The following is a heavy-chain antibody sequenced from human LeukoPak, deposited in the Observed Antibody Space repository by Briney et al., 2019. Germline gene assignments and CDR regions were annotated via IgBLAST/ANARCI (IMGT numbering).Heavy chain of an antibody. CDR3: VRDSGFFAS. J-gene: IGHJ4*02. Sequence: SETLSLTCTVSSGFVSSYYWSWIRQPAGKGLEWIGRIYSSGSTTYNPSLKSRVTMSVDTSKSQFSLKLNSVTAADTAVYYCVRDSGFFASWGQGTLVTVSA. CDR2: IYSSGST. V-gene: IGHV4-4*07. CDR1: SGFVSSYY. D-gene: IGHD3-10*01.